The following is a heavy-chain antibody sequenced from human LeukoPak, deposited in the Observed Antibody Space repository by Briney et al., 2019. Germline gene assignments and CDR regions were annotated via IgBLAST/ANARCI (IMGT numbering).Heavy chain of an antibody. Sequence: GGSLRLSCAASGFTFSRYAMSWVRQAPGKGLEWVSAISGSGGSTYYADSVKGRFTISRDNSKNTLYLQMNSLRAEDTAVYYCAKTVRPFLAWLLRPFDYWGQGTLVTVSS. J-gene: IGHJ4*02. D-gene: IGHD3-3*01. CDR1: GFTFSRYA. CDR2: ISGSGGST. CDR3: AKTVRPFLAWLLRPFDY. V-gene: IGHV3-23*01.